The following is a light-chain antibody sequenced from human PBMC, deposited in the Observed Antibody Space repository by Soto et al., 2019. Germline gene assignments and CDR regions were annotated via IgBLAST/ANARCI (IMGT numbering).Light chain of an antibody. CDR2: EAS. CDR3: NSYTSRYTYV. J-gene: IGLJ1*01. Sequence: QSALTQPASMSGSPGQSITISCTGTSNDVGGYKYVSWYQQHPGKAPKLMIYEASNRPSGVPNRFSGSKSGNTASLTISGLQTEDEADYYCNSYTSRYTYVFGTGTKVTVL. V-gene: IGLV2-14*01. CDR1: SNDVGGYKY.